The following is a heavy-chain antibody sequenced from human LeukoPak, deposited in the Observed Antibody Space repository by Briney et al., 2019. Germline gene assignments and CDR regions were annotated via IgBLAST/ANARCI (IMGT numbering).Heavy chain of an antibody. CDR3: ARGRVSSSTWYSTYYYYFYMDV. D-gene: IGHD1-1*01. CDR1: GGSFSGYY. V-gene: IGHV4-34*01. Sequence: SETLSLTCAVYGGSFSGYYWSWIRQPPGKGLEWIGEINHSGSTNYNPSLKSRVTISVDTSKNPFSLRLRSVTAADTAVYFCARGRVSSSTWYSTYYYYFYMDVWGKGTTVTVSS. J-gene: IGHJ6*03. CDR2: INHSGST.